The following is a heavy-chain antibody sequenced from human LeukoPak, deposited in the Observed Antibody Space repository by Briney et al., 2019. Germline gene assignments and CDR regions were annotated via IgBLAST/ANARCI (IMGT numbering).Heavy chain of an antibody. V-gene: IGHV3-30*18. D-gene: IGHD2-8*01. Sequence: PGGSLRLSCAASGFTFSSYGMHWVRQAPGKGLEWVAVISYDGSNKYYADSVKGRFTISRDNSKNTLYLQMNSLRAEDTAVYYCAKGLPPTGYCTNGVCLNWFDPWGQGTLVTVSS. CDR1: GFTFSSYG. CDR2: ISYDGSNK. J-gene: IGHJ5*02. CDR3: AKGLPPTGYCTNGVCLNWFDP.